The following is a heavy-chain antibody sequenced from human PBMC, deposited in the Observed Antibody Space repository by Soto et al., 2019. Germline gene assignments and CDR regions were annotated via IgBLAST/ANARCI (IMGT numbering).Heavy chain of an antibody. CDR1: GYSFTNYW. CDR3: SRLDRELVQSYYYYMDV. V-gene: IGHV5-51*01. CDR2: IYPGDSDT. D-gene: IGHD6-6*01. Sequence: PGEFLKIPWSGFGYSFTNYWSGRVRQMPRKGLEWMGIIYPGDSDTRYSPSFQGQVTISADKSISTAYLQWSSLKASDTAMYYFSRLDRELVQSYYYYMDVWGKGTTVTVSS. J-gene: IGHJ6*03.